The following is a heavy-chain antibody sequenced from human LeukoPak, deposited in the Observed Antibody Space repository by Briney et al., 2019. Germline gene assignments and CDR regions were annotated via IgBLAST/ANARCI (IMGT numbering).Heavy chain of an antibody. Sequence: GGSLRLSCAASGFTFSSYSMNWVRQAPGKGLEWVSSITSSGRYIYYADSAKGRFTISRDNAKNSLYLQMNSLRAEDTAVYYCAELGITMIGGVWGKGTTVTISS. J-gene: IGHJ6*04. CDR2: ITSSGRYI. CDR1: GFTFSSYS. D-gene: IGHD3-10*02. CDR3: AELGITMIGGV. V-gene: IGHV3-21*01.